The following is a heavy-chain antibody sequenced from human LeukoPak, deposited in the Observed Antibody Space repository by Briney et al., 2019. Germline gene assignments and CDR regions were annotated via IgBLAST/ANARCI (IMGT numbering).Heavy chain of an antibody. CDR2: IYNSGST. CDR1: GGSISSYY. J-gene: IGHJ4*02. CDR3: ARLYSSSLGRVFDY. V-gene: IGHV4-59*01. Sequence: SETLSLTCTVSGGSISSYYWSWIRQPPGKGLEWIGYIYNSGSTNYNPSLKSRITISVDTSKNQFSLKLSSVTAADTAVYYCARLYSSSLGRVFDYWGQGTLVTVSS. D-gene: IGHD6-13*01.